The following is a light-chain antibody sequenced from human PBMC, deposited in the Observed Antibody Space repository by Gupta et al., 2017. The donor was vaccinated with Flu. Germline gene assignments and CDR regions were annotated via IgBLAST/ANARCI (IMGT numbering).Light chain of an antibody. J-gene: IGLJ2*01. CDR3: SSYTSSSTVS. CDR1: SSDVADSNS. Sequence: QSALTQPASVSGSPGQSITISCTGTSSDVADSNSVSLYQHHPGKAPKLMIYDVSDRPSGVSDRFSGSKSGNTASLTISGLQAEDEADYYCSSYTSSSTVSFGGGTKLTVL. V-gene: IGLV2-14*03. CDR2: DVS.